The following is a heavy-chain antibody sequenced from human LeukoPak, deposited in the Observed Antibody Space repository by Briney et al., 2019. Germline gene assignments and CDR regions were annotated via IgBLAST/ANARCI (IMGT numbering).Heavy chain of an antibody. J-gene: IGHJ5*02. CDR1: GYTFTGYY. D-gene: IGHD3-22*01. V-gene: IGHV1-2*02. CDR2: INPNSGGT. CDR3: ARYYHDSSGYYLENWFDP. Sequence: GASVKVSCKASGYTFTGYYMHWVRQAPGQGLEWMGWINPNSGGTNSAQKFQGRVTMTRDTSISTAYMELSRLRSDDTAVYYCARYYHDSSGYYLENWFDPWGQGTLVTVSS.